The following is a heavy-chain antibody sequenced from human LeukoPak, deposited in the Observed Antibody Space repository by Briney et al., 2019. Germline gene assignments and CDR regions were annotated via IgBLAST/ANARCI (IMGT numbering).Heavy chain of an antibody. Sequence: SETLSLTCTVSGGSISSGGYYWSWIRQHPGKGLEWIGYIYYSGRTYYNPSLKSRVTISVDTSKNQFSLKLSSVTAADTAVYYCARQGPTMVRGVTPFDYWGQGTLVTVSS. CDR3: ARQGPTMVRGVTPFDY. V-gene: IGHV4-31*03. CDR1: GGSISSGGYY. D-gene: IGHD3-10*01. J-gene: IGHJ4*02. CDR2: IYYSGRT.